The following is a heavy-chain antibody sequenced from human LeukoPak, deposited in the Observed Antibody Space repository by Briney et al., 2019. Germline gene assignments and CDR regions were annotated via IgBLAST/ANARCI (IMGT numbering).Heavy chain of an antibody. D-gene: IGHD3-9*01. CDR2: ISSSGSTR. V-gene: IGHV3-48*03. CDR3: ARTHNREYFDWFDPYYFDY. Sequence: PGGSLRLSCAASGFTFSSYEMNWVRQAPGKGLEWVSYISSSGSTRYYADSVKGRFTISRDNSKNTLYLQMNSLRAEDTAVYYCARTHNREYFDWFDPYYFDYWGQGTLVTVSS. J-gene: IGHJ4*02. CDR1: GFTFSSYE.